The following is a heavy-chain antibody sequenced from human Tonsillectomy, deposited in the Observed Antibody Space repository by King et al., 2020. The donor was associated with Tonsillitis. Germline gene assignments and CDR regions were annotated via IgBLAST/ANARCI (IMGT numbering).Heavy chain of an antibody. V-gene: IGHV3-21*06. D-gene: IGHD3-22*01. Sequence: VQLVESGGGLVKPGGSLRLSCAASGFAFRSYTMNWVRQAPGKGLEWVSSMSSSRSYIYYADSVKGRFTISRDNAKNSLYLQMNSLRAEDTAVYYCARDAYFYDTSGYPRPAAFDSWGQGTMVTVSS. J-gene: IGHJ3*02. CDR3: ARDAYFYDTSGYPRPAAFDS. CDR2: MSSSRSYI. CDR1: GFAFRSYT.